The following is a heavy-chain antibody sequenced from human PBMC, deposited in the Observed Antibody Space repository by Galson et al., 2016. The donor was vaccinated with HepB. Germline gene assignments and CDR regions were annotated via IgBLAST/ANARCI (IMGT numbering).Heavy chain of an antibody. J-gene: IGHJ3*02. CDR3: ARPLRSYFDSSGYVSAFDI. Sequence: SVKVSCKASGGTFSSHPINWVRQAPGQGLKWMGGIIPIFATANSAQKFQGRVTITADESTTTAYMELSSLRSEDTAVYYCARPLRSYFDSSGYVSAFDIWGQGTMVTVSS. D-gene: IGHD3-22*01. V-gene: IGHV1-69*13. CDR2: IIPIFATA. CDR1: GGTFSSHP.